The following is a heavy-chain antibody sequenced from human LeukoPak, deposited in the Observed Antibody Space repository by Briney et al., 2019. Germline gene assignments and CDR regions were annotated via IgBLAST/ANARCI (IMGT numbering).Heavy chain of an antibody. CDR2: ISAYKCNT. D-gene: IGHD5-12*01. CDR1: GYTFTSYG. V-gene: IGHV1-18*01. J-gene: IGHJ5*02. CDR3: ARDTGYANSNWFDP. Sequence: ASVKVSCKASGYTFTSYGISWVRQAPGQGLEWMGWISAYKCNTNYAQKLQGRVTMTTDTSTSTAYMEMMSLRSDDTAVHYCARDTGYANSNWFDPWGQGTLVTVSS.